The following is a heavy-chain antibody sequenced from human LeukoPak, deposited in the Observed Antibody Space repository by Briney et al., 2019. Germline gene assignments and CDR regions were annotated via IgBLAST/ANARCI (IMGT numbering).Heavy chain of an antibody. D-gene: IGHD6-19*01. CDR2: ISSSSSYI. Sequence: GGSLRLSCAASGFTFSNAWMSWVRQAPGKGLEWVSSISSSSSYIYYADSVKGRFTISRDNAKNSLYLQMNSLRAEDTAVYYCARDRVAGWHTDWGQGTLVTVSS. V-gene: IGHV3-21*01. CDR1: GFTFSNAW. CDR3: ARDRVAGWHTD. J-gene: IGHJ4*02.